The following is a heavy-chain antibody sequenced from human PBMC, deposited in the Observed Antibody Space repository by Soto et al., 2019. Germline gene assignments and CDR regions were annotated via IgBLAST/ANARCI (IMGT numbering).Heavy chain of an antibody. Sequence: QVQLVQSGAEVKKPGSSVKVSCKASGGTFMTYTISWGRQAPGQGLEWMGGITLVFGTADYAQKVQGRVTITADESTGTVYMELSGLRSEDTAVYYCAREVGAPGAYDHWGQGTLVSVSS. CDR1: GGTFMTYT. CDR3: AREVGAPGAYDH. V-gene: IGHV1-69*01. CDR2: ITLVFGTA. D-gene: IGHD7-27*01. J-gene: IGHJ4*02.